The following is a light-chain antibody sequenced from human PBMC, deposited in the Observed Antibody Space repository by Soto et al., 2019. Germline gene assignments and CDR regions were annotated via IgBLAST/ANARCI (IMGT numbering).Light chain of an antibody. CDR2: DAS. CDR1: QSISSW. J-gene: IGKJ1*01. V-gene: IGKV1-5*01. Sequence: DIQMTQSPSTLSASVGDRVTITCRASQSISSWLAWYQQKPGKAPKLLIYDASSLESGVPSRFSGSGSGTEFPLTISSLQPDDFATYYSQQYNIYLTFGQGTKVEIK. CDR3: QQYNIYLT.